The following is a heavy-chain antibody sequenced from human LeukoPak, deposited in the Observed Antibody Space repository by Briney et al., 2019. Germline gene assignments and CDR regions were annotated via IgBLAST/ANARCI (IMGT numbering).Heavy chain of an antibody. J-gene: IGHJ4*02. V-gene: IGHV3-66*01. CDR3: ASSRGGSLTPTIPVDGTWVY. Sequence: GGSLSLSCAASRVTGSRNYMSWVPQAPGKGLEWVSVLYSGSSTYYADSMKGRFTISRDNAKNSVYLQMNSLRADDTAVYYCASSRGGSLTPTIPVDGTWVYWGQGNLVTVSS. CDR2: LYSGSST. D-gene: IGHD6-19*01. CDR1: RVTGSRNY.